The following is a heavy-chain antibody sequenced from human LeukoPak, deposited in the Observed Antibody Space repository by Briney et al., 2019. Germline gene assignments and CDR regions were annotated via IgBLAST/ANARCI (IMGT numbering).Heavy chain of an antibody. D-gene: IGHD2-15*01. V-gene: IGHV4-59*01. Sequence: PSETLSLTCTLSVGSLRIYYRSCMRQPPGKGLEWTGYIYYSGSTNYNPSLKSRVTISVDTSKNQFSLKLSSVTAADTAVYYCARTYCSGPCCYRDFDYWGQGTLVTVSS. CDR1: VGSLRIYY. J-gene: IGHJ4*02. CDR3: ARTYCSGPCCYRDFDY. CDR2: IYYSGST.